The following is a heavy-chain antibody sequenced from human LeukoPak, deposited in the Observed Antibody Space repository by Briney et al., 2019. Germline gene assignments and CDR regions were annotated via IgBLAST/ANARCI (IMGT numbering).Heavy chain of an antibody. J-gene: IGHJ4*02. CDR2: INHSGST. D-gene: IGHD3-3*01. CDR3: ARGRGPVLRFLEWLLSSYFDY. V-gene: IGHV4-34*01. CDR1: GGSFSGYY. Sequence: SETLSLTCAVYGGSFSGYYWSWIRRPPGKGLEWIGEINHSGSTNYNPSLKSRVTIPVDTSKNQFSLKLSSVTAADTAVYYCARGRGPVLRFLEWLLSSYFDYWGQGTLVTVSS.